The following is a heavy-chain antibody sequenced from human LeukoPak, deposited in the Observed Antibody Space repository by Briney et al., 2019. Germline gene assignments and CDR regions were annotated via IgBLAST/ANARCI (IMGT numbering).Heavy chain of an antibody. D-gene: IGHD6-13*01. V-gene: IGHV3-30*02. J-gene: IGHJ4*02. CDR1: GLTYNNSC. CDR3: AKDRVIAGAGEIDF. Sequence: HPGVSLRLPCAASGLTYNNSCMHCARQAPGKARECVALIRYDGSYKYYADSVKGRFTISRDNSKNTLYLQMNSLRAEETAVFYCAKDRVIAGAGEIDFWGQGTLVSVSS. CDR2: IRYDGSYK.